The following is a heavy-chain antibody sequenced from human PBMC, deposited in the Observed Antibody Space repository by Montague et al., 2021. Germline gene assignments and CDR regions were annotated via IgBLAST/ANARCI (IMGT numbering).Heavy chain of an antibody. CDR3: ARHVIGNYGMDV. Sequence: SETLSLTCTVSGGSISSSSCYWGWIRQPPGKGLEWIGSIYYSGSTYYDPSLKSRVTISVDTSKNQFSLKLSSVTAADTAVYYCARHVIGNYGMDVWGQGTTVTVSS. J-gene: IGHJ6*02. V-gene: IGHV4-39*01. CDR2: IYYSGST. D-gene: IGHD3-16*02. CDR1: GGSISSSSCY.